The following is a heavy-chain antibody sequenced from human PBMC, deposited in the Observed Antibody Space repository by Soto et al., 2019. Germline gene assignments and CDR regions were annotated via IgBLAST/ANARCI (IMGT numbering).Heavy chain of an antibody. J-gene: IGHJ4*02. CDR2: ITGSGRRT. CDR1: GFTFRTYA. V-gene: IGHV3-23*01. D-gene: IGHD3-22*01. Sequence: EVQLLDSGGGLVQPGWSLGLSCAASGFTFRTYAMSWVRQAPGKGLEWVSGITGSGRRTYYADSVKGRFIISRDNSQNMLYLQMNSLRVDDTAVFYCAKRDYSDSNGYAPLFDSWGQGTLVVVSS. CDR3: AKRDYSDSNGYAPLFDS.